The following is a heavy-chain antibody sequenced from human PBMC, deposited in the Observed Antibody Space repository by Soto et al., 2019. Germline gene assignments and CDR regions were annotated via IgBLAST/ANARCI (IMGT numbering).Heavy chain of an antibody. D-gene: IGHD3-10*01. Sequence: QGKLVQSGAEVRRPGASVKVSCMASGYTFTSYAVHWVRQAPGQRPEWMGWIYTDNGNTVYSQRFQDRVTITRDTSATTVYMELSGLRSDDTSVYYCARGAGGFDYWGQGTLVTVSS. V-gene: IGHV1-3*04. J-gene: IGHJ4*02. CDR3: ARGAGGFDY. CDR2: IYTDNGNT. CDR1: GYTFTSYA.